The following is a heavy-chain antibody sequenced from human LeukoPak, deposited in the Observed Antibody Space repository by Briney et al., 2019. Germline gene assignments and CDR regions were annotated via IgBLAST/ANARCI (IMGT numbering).Heavy chain of an antibody. Sequence: PGGSLRLSCAASGFTFSSYWMHWVRQAPGKGLVWVSRINSDGSSTSYADSVKGRFTISRDNAKNTLYLQMNSLRAEDTAVYYCARGYCSSTSCCALDYWGQGTLVTVSS. J-gene: IGHJ4*02. D-gene: IGHD2-2*01. CDR2: INSDGSST. CDR1: GFTFSSYW. CDR3: ARGYCSSTSCCALDY. V-gene: IGHV3-74*01.